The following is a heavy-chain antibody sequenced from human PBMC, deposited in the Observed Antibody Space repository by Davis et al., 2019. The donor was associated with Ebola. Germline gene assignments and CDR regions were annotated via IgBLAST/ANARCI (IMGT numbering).Heavy chain of an antibody. J-gene: IGHJ5*02. Sequence: GGSLRLSCAASGFTVSSNYMSWVRQAPGKGLEWVSVIYSGGSTYYADSVKGRFTISRDNSKNTLYLQMNSLRAEDTAVYYCARDLVGCSSTSCQYNWFDPWGQGTLVTVSS. CDR3: ARDLVGCSSTSCQYNWFDP. CDR2: IYSGGST. CDR1: GFTVSSNY. D-gene: IGHD2-2*01. V-gene: IGHV3-66*01.